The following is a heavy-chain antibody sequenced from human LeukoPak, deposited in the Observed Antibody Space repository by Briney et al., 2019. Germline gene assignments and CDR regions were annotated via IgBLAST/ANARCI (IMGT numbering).Heavy chain of an antibody. J-gene: IGHJ6*02. CDR2: IYHGGST. D-gene: IGHD4/OR15-4a*01. Sequence: SETLSLTCAVSGGSITSSNWWSWVRQPPGKGLEWIGEIYHGGSTNYSPSLRSRVNISVDKSKNQFSLTLSSVTAADTAVYYCARGFGASNYYYYGMDVWGQGTTVTVSS. CDR1: GGSITSSNW. V-gene: IGHV4-4*02. CDR3: ARGFGASNYYYYGMDV.